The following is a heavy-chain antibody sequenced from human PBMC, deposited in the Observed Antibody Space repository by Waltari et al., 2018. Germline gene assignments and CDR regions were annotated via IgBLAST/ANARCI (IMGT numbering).Heavy chain of an antibody. CDR3: ARDGPEAILASFDY. D-gene: IGHD3-3*02. J-gene: IGHJ4*02. V-gene: IGHV1-2*06. CDR1: GYTFTGYY. Sequence: QVQLVQSGAEVKKPGASVKVSCKASGYTFTGYYMHWVRQAPGQGLEWMGRINPNVGGTNYAQKFQGRVTMTRDTSISTAYMELSRLRSDDTAVYYCARDGPEAILASFDYWGQGTLVTVSS. CDR2: INPNVGGT.